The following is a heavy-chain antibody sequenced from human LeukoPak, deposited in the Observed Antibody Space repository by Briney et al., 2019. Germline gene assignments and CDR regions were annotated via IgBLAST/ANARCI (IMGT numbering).Heavy chain of an antibody. CDR1: GFTFSSYA. CDR2: ISYDGSNK. V-gene: IGHV3-30-3*01. J-gene: IGHJ3*02. D-gene: IGHD4-17*01. Sequence: PGGSLRLSCVVSGFTFSSYAMHWVRQAPGKGLEWVAVISYDGSNKYYADSVKGRLTISRDNSKNTLYLQMNSLRAEDTAVYYCAKADLTSVTGGAFDIWGQGTIVTVSS. CDR3: AKADLTSVTGGAFDI.